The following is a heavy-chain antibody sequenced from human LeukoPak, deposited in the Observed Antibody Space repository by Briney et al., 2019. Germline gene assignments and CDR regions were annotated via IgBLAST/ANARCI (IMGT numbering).Heavy chain of an antibody. J-gene: IGHJ4*02. Sequence: ASVNVSCKASGYTFTSYGITWVRQAPGQGLEWMGWINTYNGNTNYVQKLQGRVTMTTDTSTSTVYMELRSLRSDDTAVYYCARDSRGYSSGWLQFNFDYWGQGTLVTVSS. CDR2: INTYNGNT. V-gene: IGHV1-18*01. CDR1: GYTFTSYG. CDR3: ARDSRGYSSGWLQFNFDY. D-gene: IGHD6-19*01.